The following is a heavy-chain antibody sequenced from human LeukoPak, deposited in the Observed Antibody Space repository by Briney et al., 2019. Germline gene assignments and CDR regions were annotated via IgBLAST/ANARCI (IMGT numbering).Heavy chain of an antibody. Sequence: GGSLRLSCAASGFTFSSYAFHWVRQAPGKGLEWVAVISYDGSNTYYADSVKGRFTISRDNSKNTLFLQMNSLRAEDTAVYYCARGPLTGRWPDMGFDYWGQGTLVTVSS. CDR2: ISYDGSNT. CDR1: GFTFSSYA. CDR3: ARGPLTGRWPDMGFDY. D-gene: IGHD5-24*01. J-gene: IGHJ4*02. V-gene: IGHV3-30-3*01.